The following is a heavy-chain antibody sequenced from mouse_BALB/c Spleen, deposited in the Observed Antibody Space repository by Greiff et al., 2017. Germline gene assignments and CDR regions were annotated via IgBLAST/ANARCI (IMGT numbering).Heavy chain of an antibody. Sequence: EVQRVESGGGLVKPGGSLKLSCAASGFTFSDYYMYWVRQTPEKRLEWVATISDGGSYTYYPDSVKGRFTISRDNAKNNLYLQMSSLKSEDTAMYYCARGGGYDDLYYAMDYWGQGTSVTVSS. CDR3: ARGGGYDDLYYAMDY. D-gene: IGHD2-2*01. CDR1: GFTFSDYY. V-gene: IGHV5-4*02. J-gene: IGHJ4*01. CDR2: ISDGGSYT.